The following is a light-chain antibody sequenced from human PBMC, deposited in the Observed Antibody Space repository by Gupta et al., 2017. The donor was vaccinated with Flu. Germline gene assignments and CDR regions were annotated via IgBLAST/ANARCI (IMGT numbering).Light chain of an antibody. CDR3: QQYYSIPRT. CDR1: QSVLYSSNNKNY. J-gene: IGKJ1*01. CDR2: WAS. V-gene: IGKV4-1*01. Sequence: DIVMTQSPESLAVSLGERATINCKSSQSVLYSSNNKNYLAWYQQKPGQPPKVLIYWASTRESGVPDRFSGSGSGTDFTLTISSLQAGDVAVYYCQQYYSIPRTFGQGTKVEIK.